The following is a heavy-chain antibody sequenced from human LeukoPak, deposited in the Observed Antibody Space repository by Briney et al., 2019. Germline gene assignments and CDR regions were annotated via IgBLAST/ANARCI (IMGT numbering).Heavy chain of an antibody. V-gene: IGHV4-34*01. CDR2: IYYSGST. Sequence: PSETLSLTCAVYGGSFSGYYWSWIRQPPGKGLEWIGSIYYSGSTYYNPSLKSRVTISVDTSKNQFSLKLSSVTAADTAVYYCAREGTPGYSTIFDYWGQGTLVTVSS. J-gene: IGHJ4*02. CDR3: AREGTPGYSTIFDY. D-gene: IGHD6-13*01. CDR1: GGSFSGYY.